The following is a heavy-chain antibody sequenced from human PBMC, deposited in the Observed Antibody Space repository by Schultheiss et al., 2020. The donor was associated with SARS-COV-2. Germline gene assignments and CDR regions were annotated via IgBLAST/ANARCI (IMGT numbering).Heavy chain of an antibody. CDR3: ARREKITLIVPAAFDI. J-gene: IGHJ3*02. CDR2: IYYSGST. D-gene: IGHD3-22*01. V-gene: IGHV4-61*05. Sequence: SETLSLTCTVSGGSISSSSYYWGWIRQPPGKGLEWIGYIYYSGSTSYNSSLKSRVTISVDTSKNQFSLKLSSVTAADTAIYYCARREKITLIVPAAFDIWGQGTMVTVSS. CDR1: GGSISSSSYY.